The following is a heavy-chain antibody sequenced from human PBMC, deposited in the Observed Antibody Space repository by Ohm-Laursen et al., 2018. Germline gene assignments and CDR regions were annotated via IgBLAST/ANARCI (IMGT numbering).Heavy chain of an antibody. CDR3: ARGSGHYPLDY. CDR1: GLTLKSYS. V-gene: IGHV3-53*01. CDR2: INDGGTT. J-gene: IGHJ4*02. Sequence: SLRLSCTASGLTLKSYSMNWVRQAPGKGLEWVSIINDGGTTNYADSVRGRFTISRDISKNTFYLQMDSLRTDDTAVYYCARGSGHYPLDYWGQGTLVTVSS. D-gene: IGHD3-10*01.